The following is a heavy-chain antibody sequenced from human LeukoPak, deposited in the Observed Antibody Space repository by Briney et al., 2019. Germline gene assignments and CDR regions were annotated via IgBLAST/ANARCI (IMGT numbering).Heavy chain of an antibody. CDR2: IYYSGST. J-gene: IGHJ4*02. Sequence: SETLSLTCTVSGGSISSYCWSWIRQPPGKGLEWIGYIYYSGSTNYNPSLKSRVTISVDTSKNQFSLKLSSVTAADTAVYYCASTKYCSGGSCPRSPFDYWGQGTLVTVSS. D-gene: IGHD2-15*01. CDR1: GGSISSYC. CDR3: ASTKYCSGGSCPRSPFDY. V-gene: IGHV4-59*01.